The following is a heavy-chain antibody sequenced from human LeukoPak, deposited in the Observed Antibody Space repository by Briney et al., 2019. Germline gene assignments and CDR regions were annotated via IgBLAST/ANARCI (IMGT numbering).Heavy chain of an antibody. V-gene: IGHV1-69*05. CDR2: IIPIFGTA. CDR1: GGTFSSYA. CDR3: ARDRSVGTDAFGI. Sequence: SVKVSCKASGGTFSSYAISWVRQAPGQGLEWMGGIIPIFGTANYGQKFQGRVTITTDESTSTAYMELSSLRSEDTAVYYCARDRSVGTDAFGIWGQGTMVTVSS. J-gene: IGHJ3*02. D-gene: IGHD2-15*01.